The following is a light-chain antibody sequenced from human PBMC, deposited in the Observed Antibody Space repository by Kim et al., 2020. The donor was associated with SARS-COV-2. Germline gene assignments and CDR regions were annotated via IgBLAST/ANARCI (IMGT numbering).Light chain of an antibody. J-gene: IGKJ4*01. V-gene: IGKV1-12*01. Sequence: DIQMTQSPSSVSASVGDKVTITCRASQDINTWLAWYQQRPGKAPILLIYSASSLQSGVPSRFSGSGSGTDFTLTISSLQPEDFATYYCQQAKSPFTFGGGTKVDIK. CDR3: QQAKSPFT. CDR2: SAS. CDR1: QDINTW.